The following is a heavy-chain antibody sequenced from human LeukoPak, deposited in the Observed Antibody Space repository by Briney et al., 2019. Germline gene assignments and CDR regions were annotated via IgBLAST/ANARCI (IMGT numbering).Heavy chain of an antibody. Sequence: PSETLSLTCAVYGGSFSGYYWSWIRQPPGKGLEWIGQINHSGGTNYNVSLKSRVTMSVDTSKNQFSLRLSPVTAADTAVYYCARDSYGLGSNYFDPWGQGTQVTVSS. D-gene: IGHD3-10*01. CDR2: INHSGGT. CDR1: GGSFSGYY. J-gene: IGHJ5*02. CDR3: ARDSYGLGSNYFDP. V-gene: IGHV4-34*10.